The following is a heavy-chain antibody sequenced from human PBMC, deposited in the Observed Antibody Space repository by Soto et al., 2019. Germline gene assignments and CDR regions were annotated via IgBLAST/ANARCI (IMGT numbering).Heavy chain of an antibody. CDR2: IYYDGSNK. CDR1: GFTFSSYG. Sequence: GGSLRLSCAASGFTFSSYGMHWVRQAPGKGLEWVAVIYYDGSNKYYADSVKGRFTISRDNSKNTLYLQMNSLRAEDTAAYYCARELPSSVTTVTTTNDYWGQGT. CDR3: ARELPSSVTTVTTTNDY. J-gene: IGHJ4*02. D-gene: IGHD4-17*01. V-gene: IGHV3-33*01.